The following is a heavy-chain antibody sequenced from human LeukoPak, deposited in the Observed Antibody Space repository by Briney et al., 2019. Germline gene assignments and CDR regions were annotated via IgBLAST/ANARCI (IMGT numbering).Heavy chain of an antibody. CDR2: IYHSGST. J-gene: IGHJ4*02. Sequence: SETLSLTCTVSGYSISRGYYWGWIRQPPGKGLAWIGSIYHSGSTYYNPSLKSRVPISVDTSKNQFSLKLRSVAAADTAVYYCARGKSRGSHIDYWGQGTLVAVSS. V-gene: IGHV4-38-2*02. CDR1: GYSISRGYY. D-gene: IGHD1-26*01. CDR3: ARGKSRGSHIDY.